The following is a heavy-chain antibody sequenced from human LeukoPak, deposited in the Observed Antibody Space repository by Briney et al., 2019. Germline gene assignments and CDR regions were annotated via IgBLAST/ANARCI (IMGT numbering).Heavy chain of an antibody. CDR2: ISGSGGST. Sequence: GGSLRLSCAASGFTFSSYAMSWVRQAPGKGLEWVSAISGSGGSTYCADSVKGRFTISRDNSKNTLYLQMNSLRAEDTAVYYCAKTFGGVIATPYYFDYWGQGTLVTVSS. J-gene: IGHJ4*02. CDR1: GFTFSSYA. CDR3: AKTFGGVIATPYYFDY. D-gene: IGHD3-16*02. V-gene: IGHV3-23*01.